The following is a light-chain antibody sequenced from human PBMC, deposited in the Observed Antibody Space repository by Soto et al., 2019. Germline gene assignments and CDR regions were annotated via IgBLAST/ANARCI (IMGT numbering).Light chain of an antibody. J-gene: IGLJ1*01. CDR2: EVS. V-gene: IGLV2-14*01. CDR3: SSYTTSTALNV. Sequence: QSALTQPASVSGSPGQSITISCTGTSSDVGGYNSVSWYQHHPGKAPKLMIYEVSNRPSGVSNRLSGSKSGNTASLTISGLQAEDEADYYCSSYTTSTALNVFGTGTKVTVL. CDR1: SSDVGGYNS.